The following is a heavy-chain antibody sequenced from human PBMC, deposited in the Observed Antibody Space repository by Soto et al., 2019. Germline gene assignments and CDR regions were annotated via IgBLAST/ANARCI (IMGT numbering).Heavy chain of an antibody. D-gene: IGHD6-19*01. CDR1: GGTFSSYA. V-gene: IGHV1-69*13. CDR2: IIPIFGTA. J-gene: IGHJ4*02. Sequence: ASVKVSCKASGGTFSSYAISWVRQAPGRGLERMGGIIPIFGTANYAQKFQGRVTITADESTSTAYMELSSLRSEDTAVYYCARDPGIAVARPYFEYWGQGTLVTVSS. CDR3: ARDPGIAVARPYFEY.